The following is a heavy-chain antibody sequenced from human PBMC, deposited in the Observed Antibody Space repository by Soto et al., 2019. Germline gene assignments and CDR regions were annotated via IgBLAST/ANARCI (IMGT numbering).Heavy chain of an antibody. CDR3: ARDDVLCDGGRCYGIPLDV. CDR1: GLTVSSKY. D-gene: IGHD2-15*01. J-gene: IGHJ6*04. CDR2: IQSGGTT. Sequence: GLTVSSKYMTWVRQAPGKGLEWVSLIQSGGTTYYADSVKGRFTISRDTSENTLHLQMDSLRVEDTAVYYCARDDVLCDGGRCYGIPLDVWGKRTTVTVSS. V-gene: IGHV3-66*01.